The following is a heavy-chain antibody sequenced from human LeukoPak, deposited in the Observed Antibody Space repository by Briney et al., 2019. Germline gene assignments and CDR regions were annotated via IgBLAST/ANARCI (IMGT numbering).Heavy chain of an antibody. Sequence: PGGSLRLSCAASGFTFSTYAMGWVRQAPGKGLEWVSTISGSDGSTDYADSVKGRFTISRDSSKNTLYLQMNTLRAEDTATYYCASDRNSNNWFFYWGQGTLVTVSS. CDR3: ASDRNSNNWFFY. J-gene: IGHJ5*01. D-gene: IGHD6-13*01. V-gene: IGHV3-23*01. CDR2: ISGSDGST. CDR1: GFTFSTYA.